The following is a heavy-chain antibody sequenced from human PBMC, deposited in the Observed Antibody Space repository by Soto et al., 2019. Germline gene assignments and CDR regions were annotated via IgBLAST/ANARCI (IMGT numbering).Heavy chain of an antibody. CDR1: GFSLSTSGVG. D-gene: IGHD3-9*01. CDR3: AHSSGYFDWLFAGPYYFDY. CDR2: IYWDDDK. Sequence: QITLKESGPTLVKPTQTLTLTCTFSGFSLSTSGVGVGWIRQPPGKALEWLALIYWDDDKRYSPSLKSRLTITKDTSKNQVVLTMTNMDPVDTATYYCAHSSGYFDWLFAGPYYFDYWGQGTLVTVSS. V-gene: IGHV2-5*02. J-gene: IGHJ4*02.